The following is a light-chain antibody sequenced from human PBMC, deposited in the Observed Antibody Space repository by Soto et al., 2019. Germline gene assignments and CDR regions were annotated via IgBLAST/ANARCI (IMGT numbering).Light chain of an antibody. J-gene: IGKJ1*01. CDR1: QNIRSD. Sequence: IVITQSPATLSVSPGERATLSCRASQNIRSDLAWYQQKPGQAPRLLMYGASIRATGIPARFSGSGSGTDFTLTISSLQSEDLAIYYCQQYINWTFGQGTKMEIK. V-gene: IGKV3-15*01. CDR3: QQYINWT. CDR2: GAS.